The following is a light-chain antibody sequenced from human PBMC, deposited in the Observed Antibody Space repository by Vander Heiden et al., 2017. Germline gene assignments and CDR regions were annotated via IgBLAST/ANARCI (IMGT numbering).Light chain of an antibody. CDR3: QQYNSYSALT. CDR1: QSISSW. V-gene: IGKV1-5*01. J-gene: IGKJ4*01. Sequence: DIQLTQPPFTLSVSVVDRVSITFRASQSISSWLAWYQQKPGKAPKLLIYDASSFESGVPSRFSGSGSGTEFTLTISSLQPDDFATYYCQQYNSYSALTFGGGTKVEIK. CDR2: DAS.